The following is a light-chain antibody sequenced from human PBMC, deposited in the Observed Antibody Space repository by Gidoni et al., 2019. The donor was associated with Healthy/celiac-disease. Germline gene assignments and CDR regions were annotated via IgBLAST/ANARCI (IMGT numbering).Light chain of an antibody. J-gene: IGLJ2*01. Sequence: QSALTQPASVSGSPGQSITISGTGTSSDVGSYNLVSWYQQHPGKAPKLMIYEGSKRPSGVSNRFSGSKSGNTAPLTISGLQAEDEADYYCCSYAGSSTLVFGGGTKLTVL. CDR3: CSYAGSSTLV. CDR1: SSDVGSYNL. V-gene: IGLV2-23*01. CDR2: EGS.